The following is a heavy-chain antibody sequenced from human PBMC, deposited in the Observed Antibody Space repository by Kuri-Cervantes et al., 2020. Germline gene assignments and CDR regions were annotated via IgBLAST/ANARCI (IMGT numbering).Heavy chain of an antibody. D-gene: IGHD2-2*01. CDR3: ARASQTPLNCSSTRYYYSAIFSYYYGMDV. J-gene: IGHJ6*02. V-gene: IGHV3-33*01. CDR1: GFTFRKYG. CDR2: IWNDGSNK. Sequence: GGSLRLSCAASGFTFRKYGMHWVRQAPGKGLEGVAVIWNDGSNKYYADAVKGRFTISRDNSKNKLYLQMNSMRDEDTAVYYCARASQTPLNCSSTRYYYSAIFSYYYGMDVWGQGTTVTVSS.